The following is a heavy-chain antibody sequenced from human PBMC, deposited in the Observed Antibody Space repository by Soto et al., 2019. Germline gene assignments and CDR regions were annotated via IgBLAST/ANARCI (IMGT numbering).Heavy chain of an antibody. V-gene: IGHV4-39*01. CDR1: GGSISSSSYY. CDR3: ARWGSGWYGFDY. CDR2: IYYSGST. D-gene: IGHD6-19*01. J-gene: IGHJ4*02. Sequence: QLQLQESGPGLVKPSETLSLTCTVSGGSISSSSYYWGWIRQPPGKGLEWIGSIYYSGSTYYNPSLMSRVTISVDTSKNQFSLKLSSVTAADTAVYYCARWGSGWYGFDYWGQGTLVTVSS.